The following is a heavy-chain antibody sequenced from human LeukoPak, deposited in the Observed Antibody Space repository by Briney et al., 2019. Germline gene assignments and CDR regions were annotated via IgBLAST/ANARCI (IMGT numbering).Heavy chain of an antibody. J-gene: IGHJ4*02. Sequence: PSETLSLTCTVSGGSISSSSYYWGWIRQPPGKGLEWIGSIYYSGSTYYNPSLKSRVTISVDTSKNQFSLKLSSVTAADTAVYYCARDSGAYYYDSSGPFDYWGQGTLVTVSS. CDR3: ARDSGAYYYDSSGPFDY. D-gene: IGHD3-22*01. V-gene: IGHV4-39*07. CDR2: IYYSGST. CDR1: GGSISSSSYY.